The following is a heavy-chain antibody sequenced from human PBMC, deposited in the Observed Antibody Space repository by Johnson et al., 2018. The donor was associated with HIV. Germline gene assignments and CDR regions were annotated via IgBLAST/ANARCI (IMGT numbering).Heavy chain of an antibody. V-gene: IGHV3-30*02. CDR2: IRFDGSIE. J-gene: IGHJ3*02. CDR1: GFTFSSYA. Sequence: QVQLVESGGGVVQPGGSLRLSCEASGFTFSSYAMHWVRQAPGKGLEWVAFIRFDGSIEYQRDSVKGRFTISRDTSKKSVFLQMNSLRAEDTAVYYCARDHLRRSHAFDIWGQGTMVTVSS. CDR3: ARDHLRRSHAFDI. D-gene: IGHD2-15*01.